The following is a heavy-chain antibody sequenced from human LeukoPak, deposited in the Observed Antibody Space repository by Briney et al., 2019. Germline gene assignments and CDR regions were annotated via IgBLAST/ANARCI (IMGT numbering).Heavy chain of an antibody. V-gene: IGHV3-30*18. D-gene: IGHD2-21*02. CDR2: ISYDGGSK. CDR1: VFTFSVFG. J-gene: IGHJ6*02. Sequence: RSLRLPCAASVFTFSVFGMHGVRQAPGKGREWVAVISYDGGSKYYADSLQLQFTISRANSKDTLYLQMNSLRAEETAVCYCAKDIAHCGGDCYSGYYAMDVWGQGTTGPVS. CDR3: AKDIAHCGGDCYSGYYAMDV.